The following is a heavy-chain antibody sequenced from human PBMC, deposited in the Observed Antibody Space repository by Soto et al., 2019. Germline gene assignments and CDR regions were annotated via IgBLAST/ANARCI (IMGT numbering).Heavy chain of an antibody. V-gene: IGHV3-13*01. CDR2: IGTIRDT. D-gene: IGHD2-8*01. CDR1: GFTFSTYD. Sequence: EVQLVESGGGLVQPGGSLRLSCAASGFTFSTYDMHWVRQATGKGLEWVSAIGTIRDTYYLDSVKGRFTISRENAKNSVYLQMNSLRAGDTAVYYCARGRSNQYESSPPPKFDPGGRGTLVTVSS. J-gene: IGHJ5*02. CDR3: ARGRSNQYESSPPPKFDP.